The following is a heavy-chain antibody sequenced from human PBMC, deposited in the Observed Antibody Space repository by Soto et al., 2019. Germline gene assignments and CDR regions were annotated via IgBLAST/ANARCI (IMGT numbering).Heavy chain of an antibody. CDR1: GGSISSNSYY. D-gene: IGHD3-22*01. V-gene: IGHV4-39*01. J-gene: IGHJ4*02. CDR3: ARHTYDSSGYPYFDY. Sequence: PSETLSLTCTVSGGSISSNSYYWGWIRQPPGKGLEWIGSIYYSGSTYYNPSLKSRVTISVDTSKNQFSLKLSSVTAADTAVYYCARHTYDSSGYPYFDYWGQGTLVTVSS. CDR2: IYYSGST.